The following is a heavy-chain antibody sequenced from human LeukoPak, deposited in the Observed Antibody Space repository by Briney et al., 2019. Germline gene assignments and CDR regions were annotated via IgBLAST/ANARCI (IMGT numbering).Heavy chain of an antibody. D-gene: IGHD3-22*01. J-gene: IGHJ4*02. CDR3: ASSHYYDSSGPIPDY. CDR2: IYYSGST. Sequence: SETLSLTCTVSGGSVSSGSYYWSWIRQPPGKGLEWIGYIYYSGSTNCNPSLKSRVTISVDTSKNQFSLKLSSVTAADTAVYYCASSHYYDSSGPIPDYWGQGTLVTVSS. V-gene: IGHV4-61*01. CDR1: GGSVSSGSYY.